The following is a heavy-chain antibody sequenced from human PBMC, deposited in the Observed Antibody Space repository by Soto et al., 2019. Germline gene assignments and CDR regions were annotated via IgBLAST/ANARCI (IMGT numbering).Heavy chain of an antibody. CDR1: GFTFSSYG. V-gene: IGHV3-30*18. CDR3: AKEISSGTYYYGMDV. D-gene: IGHD6-19*01. J-gene: IGHJ6*02. Sequence: GGSLRLSCAASGFTFSSYGMHWVRQAPGKGLEWVAVISYDGSNKYYADSVKGRFTISRDNSKNTLYLQMNSLRAEDTAVYYCAKEISSGTYYYGMDVWGQGATVTVSS. CDR2: ISYDGSNK.